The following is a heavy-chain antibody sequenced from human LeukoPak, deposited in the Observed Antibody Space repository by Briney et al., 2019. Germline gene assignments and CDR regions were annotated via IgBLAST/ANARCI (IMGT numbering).Heavy chain of an antibody. J-gene: IGHJ4*02. D-gene: IGHD3-10*01. Sequence: GGSLRLSCAASRFTFSSYGMTWVRQAPGKGLEWVSVIYSGGSTYYADSVKGRFTISRDNSKNTLYLQMNSLRGEDTAVYFCATGERMVRGDGVDYWGQGTLVTVSS. CDR3: ATGERMVRGDGVDY. CDR1: RFTFSSYG. CDR2: IYSGGST. V-gene: IGHV3-66*01.